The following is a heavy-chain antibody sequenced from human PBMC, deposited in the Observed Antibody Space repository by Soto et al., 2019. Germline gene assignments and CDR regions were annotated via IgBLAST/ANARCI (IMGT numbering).Heavy chain of an antibody. CDR3: AREVWDCSSTSCYAAFDY. V-gene: IGHV3-74*01. CDR2: INSDGSST. J-gene: IGHJ4*02. Sequence: GGSLRLSCAASGFTFSSYWMHWVRQAPGKGLVWVSRINSDGSSTSYADSVKGRFTISRDNAKNTLYLQMNSLRAEDTAVYYCAREVWDCSSTSCYAAFDYWGQGTLVTVSS. D-gene: IGHD2-2*01. CDR1: GFTFSSYW.